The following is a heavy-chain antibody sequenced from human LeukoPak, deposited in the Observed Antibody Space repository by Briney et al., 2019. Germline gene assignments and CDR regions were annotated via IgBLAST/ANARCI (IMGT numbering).Heavy chain of an antibody. J-gene: IGHJ4*02. D-gene: IGHD5-24*01. CDR2: IYQSGSS. Sequence: SETLSLTCSVSGFSISSGYFWGWLRQPPGKGPEWIGKIYQSGSSDCSPSLKSRVTISVDTTKNEFHLTLKTVSAADTAVYYFFVEVATNYFDFWGQGILVTV. CDR3: FVEVATNYFDF. V-gene: IGHV4-38-2*02. CDR1: GFSISSGYF.